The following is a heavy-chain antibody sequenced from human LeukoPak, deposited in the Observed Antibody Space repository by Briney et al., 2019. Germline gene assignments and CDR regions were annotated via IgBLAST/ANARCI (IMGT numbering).Heavy chain of an antibody. CDR2: IYYSGST. CDR3: ARNRVEGYYYDSSGSY. Sequence: SETLSLTCTVSGGSISSSSYYWGWIRQPPGKGLEWIGSIYYSGSTYYNPSLKSRVTISVDTSKNRFSLKLSSVTAADTAVYYCARNRVEGYYYDSSGSYWGQGTLVTVSS. V-gene: IGHV4-39*01. D-gene: IGHD3-22*01. J-gene: IGHJ4*02. CDR1: GGSISSSSYY.